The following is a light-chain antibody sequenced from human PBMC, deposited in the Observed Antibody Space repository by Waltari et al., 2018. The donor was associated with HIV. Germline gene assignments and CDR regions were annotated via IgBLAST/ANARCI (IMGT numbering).Light chain of an antibody. Sequence: DIQMTQSPSSLSASVGDRVTITCRASQTISSYLNWYQQKPGKAPILLIYGASTLHSGVPSRFIGSGSGTEFTLTIISQQPEDFATYYCQQSYSTPRTVGQRTKLGIK. CDR1: QTISSY. CDR3: QQSYSTPRT. J-gene: IGKJ2*01. V-gene: IGKV1-39*01. CDR2: GAS.